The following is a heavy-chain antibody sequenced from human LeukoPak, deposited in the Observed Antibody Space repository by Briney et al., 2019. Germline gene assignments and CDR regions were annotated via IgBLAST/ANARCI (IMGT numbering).Heavy chain of an antibody. V-gene: IGHV1-2*02. CDR1: GYTFSDQW. D-gene: IGHD6-13*01. CDR3: ARAHSSVRLYHFDY. J-gene: IGHJ4*02. CDR2: INPNSGGT. Sequence: GASVKVSCKASGYTFSDQWIHWVRQAPGQGPEWVGWINPNSGGTNYAQKFEGRIAMTTDTSINTGYMEMSRLTSDDTAVYYCARAHSSVRLYHFDYWGQGTLVTVSS.